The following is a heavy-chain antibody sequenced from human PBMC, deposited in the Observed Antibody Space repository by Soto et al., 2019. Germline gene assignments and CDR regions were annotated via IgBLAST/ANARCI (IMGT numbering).Heavy chain of an antibody. CDR1: GYTFTSYP. J-gene: IGHJ4*02. V-gene: IGHV1-69*04. CDR2: IIPILGIA. Sequence: VKVSCKASGYTFTSYPISWVRQAPGQGLEWMGRIIPILGIANYAQKFQGRVTITADKSTSTAYMELSSLRSEDTAVYYCASEVDSSSWSFDYWGQGTLVTVSS. D-gene: IGHD6-13*01. CDR3: ASEVDSSSWSFDY.